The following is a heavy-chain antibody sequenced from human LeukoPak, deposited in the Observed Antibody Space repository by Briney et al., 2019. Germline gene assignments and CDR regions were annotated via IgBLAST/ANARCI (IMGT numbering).Heavy chain of an antibody. D-gene: IGHD3-10*01. V-gene: IGHV1-2*02. CDR3: AREGRLLWFGELLPSDAFDI. CDR2: INPNSGGT. Sequence: ASVKVSCKASGYTFTSYYMHWVRQAPGQGLEWMGWINPNSGGTNYAQKFQGRVTMTRDTSISTAYMELSRLRSDDTAVYYCAREGRLLWFGELLPSDAFDIWGQGTMVTVSS. J-gene: IGHJ3*02. CDR1: GYTFTSYY.